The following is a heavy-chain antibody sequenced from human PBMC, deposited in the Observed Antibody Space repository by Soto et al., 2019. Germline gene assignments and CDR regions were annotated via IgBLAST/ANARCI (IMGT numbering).Heavy chain of an antibody. CDR3: ARQQLLPLYYSLDV. V-gene: IGHV4-59*07. J-gene: IGHJ6*02. CDR2: IYYRGST. D-gene: IGHD6-13*01. CDR1: GGSISGYY. Sequence: QVQLQESGPGLVKPSDTLSLTCTVSGGSISGYYWSWIRQAPGKGLEYTGYIYYRGSTNYNPSLKSRVTMSVDTSRNQFSLKVNSVTAADTAVYYCARQQLLPLYYSLDVWGQGTTVTVSS.